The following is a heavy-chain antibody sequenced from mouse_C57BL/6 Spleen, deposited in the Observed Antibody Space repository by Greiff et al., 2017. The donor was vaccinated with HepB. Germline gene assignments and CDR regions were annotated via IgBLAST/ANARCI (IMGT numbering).Heavy chain of an antibody. J-gene: IGHJ2*01. CDR1: GYAFSSSW. CDR3: ARSYDLLDY. D-gene: IGHD2-12*01. CDR2: IYPGDGDT. V-gene: IGHV1-82*01. Sequence: LQESGPELVKPGASVKISCKASGYAFSSSWMNWVKQRPGKGLEWIGRIYPGDGDTNYNGKFKGKATLTADKSSSTAYMQLSSLTSEDSAVYFCARSYDLLDYWGQGTTLTVSS.